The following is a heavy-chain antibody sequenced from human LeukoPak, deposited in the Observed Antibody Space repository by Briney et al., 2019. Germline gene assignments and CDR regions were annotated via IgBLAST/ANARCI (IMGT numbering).Heavy chain of an antibody. V-gene: IGHV1-8*01. J-gene: IGHJ4*02. CDR1: GYTFTNYD. Sequence: ASVKVSCKTSGYTFTNYDINWVRQATGQGLEWMGWMKPHNGNTGYAQKLQGRVTLTRNTSINTAYMGLRSLRSEDTAVYYCSRGDFWGQGTLVTVSS. CDR2: MKPHNGNT. CDR3: SRGDF.